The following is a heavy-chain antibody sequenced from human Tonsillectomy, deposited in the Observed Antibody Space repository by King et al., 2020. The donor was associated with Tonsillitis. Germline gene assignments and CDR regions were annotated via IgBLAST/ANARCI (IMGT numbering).Heavy chain of an antibody. D-gene: IGHD3-3*01. CDR3: AGSVRGRFTISRDKGKNALYLQMNSLRAEDTAVYYGARGVLSTSWGMDV. CDR2: ISYSSGYI. J-gene: IGHJ6*02. CDR1: GFTFSSYN. V-gene: IGHV3-21*01. Sequence: VQLVESGGGLVKPGGSLRLSCAASGFTFSSYNMNWVRQAPGKGLEWVSSISYSSGYIYYADSVKGRFTISRDNAKNSLYLQMNSRRAEDTAVYYCAGSVRGRFTISRDKGKNALYLQMNSLRAEDTAVYYGARGVLSTSWGMDVWGQGTTVTVSS.